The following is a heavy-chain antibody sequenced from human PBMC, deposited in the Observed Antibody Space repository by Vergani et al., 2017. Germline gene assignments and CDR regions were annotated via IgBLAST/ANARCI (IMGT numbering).Heavy chain of an antibody. CDR1: GFTFSSYS. D-gene: IGHD3-10*01. Sequence: EVQLVESGGGLVKPGGSLRLSCAASGFTFSSYSMNWVRQAPGKGLEWVSSISSSSSYIHYADSVKGRFTISRDNAKNSLYLQMNSLRAEDTAVYYCAGYLGISMVRGGDYWGQGTLVTVSS. CDR3: AGYLGISMVRGGDY. CDR2: ISSSSSYI. J-gene: IGHJ4*02. V-gene: IGHV3-21*01.